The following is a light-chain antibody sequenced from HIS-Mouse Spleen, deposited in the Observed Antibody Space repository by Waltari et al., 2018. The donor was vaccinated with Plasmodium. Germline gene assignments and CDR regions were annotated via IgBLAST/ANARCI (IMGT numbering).Light chain of an antibody. CDR2: LGS. V-gene: IGKV2-28*01. CDR1: QSLLHSNGYNY. Sequence: DIVMTQSPLSLPVTPGEPASISCRSSQSLLHSNGYNYLVWYLQKPGQSPQLLIYLGSNRASGVPDRFSGSGSGTDFTLKISRVEAEDVGVYYCMQALQTPRYTFGQETKLEIK. CDR3: MQALQTPRYT. J-gene: IGKJ2*01.